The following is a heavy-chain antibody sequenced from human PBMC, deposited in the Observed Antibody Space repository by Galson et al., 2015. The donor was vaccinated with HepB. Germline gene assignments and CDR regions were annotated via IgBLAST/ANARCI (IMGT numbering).Heavy chain of an antibody. CDR3: ARVDDSSGYYYYFDY. CDR1: GYTFTSYG. V-gene: IGHV1-18*04. J-gene: IGHJ4*02. CDR2: ISAYNGNT. Sequence: SCKASGYTFTSYGISWVRQAPGQGLEWMGWISAYNGNTNYAQKLQGRVTMTTDTSTSTAYMELRSLRSDDTAVYYCARVDDSSGYYYYFDYWGQGTLVTVSS. D-gene: IGHD3-22*01.